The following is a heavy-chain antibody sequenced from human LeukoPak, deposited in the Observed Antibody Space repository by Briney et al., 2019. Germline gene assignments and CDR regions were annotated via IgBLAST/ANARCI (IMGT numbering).Heavy chain of an antibody. D-gene: IGHD6-6*01. CDR2: IKWDGGRT. CDR1: GFTFDDHG. CDR3: ARDESGSSSFAPDDY. V-gene: IGHV3-20*04. J-gene: IGHJ4*02. Sequence: GGSLRLSCAASGFTFDDHGMSWVRQAPGKGLEWVSGIKWDGGRTGYADSVKGRFTISRDNAKNSLYLQMNSLRAEDTAVYYCARDESGSSSFAPDDYWGQGTLVTVSS.